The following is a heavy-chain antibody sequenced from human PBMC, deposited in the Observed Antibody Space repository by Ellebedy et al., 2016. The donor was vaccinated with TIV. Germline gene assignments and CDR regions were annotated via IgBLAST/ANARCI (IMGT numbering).Heavy chain of an antibody. CDR1: GLTFSSYT. V-gene: IGHV3-21*01. CDR3: ARDASNRGDLDH. CDR2: ISSSGTYI. J-gene: IGHJ4*02. Sequence: PGGSLRLSCAASGLTFSSYTMNWVRQAPGQGLEWVSSISSSGTYIYCAESVRGRFTVSRDNAKNSMYLQLSSLKAEDTAVYYCARDASNRGDLDHWGQGTLVTVSS. D-gene: IGHD3-16*01.